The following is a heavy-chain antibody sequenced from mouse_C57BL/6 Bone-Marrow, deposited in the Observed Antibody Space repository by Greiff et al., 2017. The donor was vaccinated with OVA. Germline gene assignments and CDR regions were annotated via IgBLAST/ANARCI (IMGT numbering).Heavy chain of an antibody. D-gene: IGHD1-1*01. Sequence: EVQLVESGGGLVQPKGSLKLSCAASGFSFNTYAMNWVRQAPGKGLEWVARIRSKSNNYATYYADSVKDRFTISRDDSESMLYLQMNNLKTEDTAVYYCVRGDCSSGGDWFAYWGQGTLVTVSA. V-gene: IGHV10-1*01. CDR3: VRGDCSSGGDWFAY. CDR2: IRSKSNNYAT. CDR1: GFSFNTYA. J-gene: IGHJ3*01.